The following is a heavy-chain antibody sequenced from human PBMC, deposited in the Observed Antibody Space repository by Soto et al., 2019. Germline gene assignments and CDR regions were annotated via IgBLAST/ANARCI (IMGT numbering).Heavy chain of an antibody. CDR1: GYTFTSYG. CDR2: ISVHNGNT. D-gene: IGHD6-13*01. Sequence: QVQLVQSGAEVKKPGASVMVSCRASGYTFTSYGITWVRQAPGQGLEWMGWISVHNGNTNYAQNFQGRVTMTTDTSTSTAYMEVRSLRSDDTAVYYWVRGDKYSSSWPIDYWGQGTLVTVSS. J-gene: IGHJ4*02. CDR3: VRGDKYSSSWPIDY. V-gene: IGHV1-18*01.